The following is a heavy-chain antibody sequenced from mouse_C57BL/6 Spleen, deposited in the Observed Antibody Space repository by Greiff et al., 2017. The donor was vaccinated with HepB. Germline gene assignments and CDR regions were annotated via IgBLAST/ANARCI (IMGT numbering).Heavy chain of an antibody. CDR1: GYTFTSYW. V-gene: IGHV1-50*01. Sequence: QVHVKQPGAELVKPGASVKLSCKASGYTFTSYWMQWVKQRPGQGLEWIGEIDPSDSYTNYNQKFKGKATLTVDTSSSTAYMQLSSLTSEDSAVYYCARFTTVESSWFAYWGQGTLVTVSA. CDR2: IDPSDSYT. J-gene: IGHJ3*01. CDR3: ARFTTVESSWFAY. D-gene: IGHD1-1*01.